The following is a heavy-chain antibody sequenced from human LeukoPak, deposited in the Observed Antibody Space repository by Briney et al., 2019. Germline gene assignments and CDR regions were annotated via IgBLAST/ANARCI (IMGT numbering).Heavy chain of an antibody. CDR2: IYYSGST. V-gene: IGHV4-59*01. CDR1: GGSISSYY. D-gene: IGHD3-9*01. CDR3: ARSDNWLSD. Sequence: TSETLSLTCTVSGGSISSYYWSWIRQPPGKGLEWIGYIYYSGSTNYNPSLKSRVTISVDTSKNQFSLKLSSVTAADTAVYYCARSDNWLSDWGQGTLVTVSS. J-gene: IGHJ4*02.